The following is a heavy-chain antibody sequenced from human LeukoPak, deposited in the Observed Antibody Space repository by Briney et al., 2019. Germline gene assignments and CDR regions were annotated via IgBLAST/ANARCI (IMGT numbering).Heavy chain of an antibody. V-gene: IGHV3-30*04. D-gene: IGHD6-13*01. CDR1: GFTFSTYP. Sequence: PGRSLRLSCAASGFTFSTYPMHWVRQAPGMGLEWVAAISYDGTTIYYADSAKGRFTISRDNSKNTVYLQMSSLTTEDTAVYYCATGRVDSSSWYAFNIWGQGTMVTVSS. CDR3: ATGRVDSSSWYAFNI. J-gene: IGHJ3*02. CDR2: ISYDGTTI.